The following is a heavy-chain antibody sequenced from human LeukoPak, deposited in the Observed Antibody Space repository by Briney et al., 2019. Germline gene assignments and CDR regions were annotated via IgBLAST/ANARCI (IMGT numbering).Heavy chain of an antibody. CDR2: IIPIFGTA. Sequence: SVKVSCKASGGTFSSYAISWVRQAPGQGLEWMGGIIPIFGTANYAQKFQGRVTITADESTSTAYMELSSLRSEDTAVYYCARDQQLGRGYYYYMDVWGKGTTVTVSS. CDR3: ARDQQLGRGYYYYMDV. V-gene: IGHV1-69*13. CDR1: GGTFSSYA. J-gene: IGHJ6*03. D-gene: IGHD6-6*01.